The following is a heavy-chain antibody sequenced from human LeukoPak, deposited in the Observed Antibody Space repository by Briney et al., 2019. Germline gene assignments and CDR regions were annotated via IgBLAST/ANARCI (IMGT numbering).Heavy chain of an antibody. CDR1: GGSFSGYY. J-gene: IGHJ4*02. V-gene: IGHV4-34*01. CDR3: ARTTHYDSSGPYY. Sequence: PSETLSLTCAVYGGSFSGYYWSWIRQPPGKGLEWIGEINHSGSTNYNPSLKSRVTILVDTSKNEFSLKLSSVTAADTAVYYCARTTHYDSSGPYYWGQGTLVTVSS. CDR2: INHSGST. D-gene: IGHD3-22*01.